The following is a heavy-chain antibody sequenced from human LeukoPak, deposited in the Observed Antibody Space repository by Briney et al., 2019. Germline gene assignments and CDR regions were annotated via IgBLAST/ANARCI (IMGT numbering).Heavy chain of an antibody. D-gene: IGHD3-3*01. J-gene: IGHJ4*02. CDR1: GFTFSNAW. CDR2: IKSKVEGGTT. V-gene: IGHV3-15*07. CDR3: TTAFFEGNY. Sequence: GGSLRLSCAASGFTFSNAWMNWVRQAPGKGLEWVGRIKSKVEGGTTDYAAPVKGRFTISRDDSKNTLYLQINSLKTEDTAVYYCTTAFFEGNYWGQGTLVTVSS.